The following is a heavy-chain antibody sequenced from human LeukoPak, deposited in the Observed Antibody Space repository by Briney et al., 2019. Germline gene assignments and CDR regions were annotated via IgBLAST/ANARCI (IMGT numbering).Heavy chain of an antibody. Sequence: GESLKISCKGSGYSFTSYWIGWVRQMPGKGLEWMGIIYPGDSDTRYSPSFQGQVTISADKSIATAHLQWSRLKASDTAMYYCARRRHSGWSDLDPFDYWGQGTLVTVSS. CDR1: GYSFTSYW. V-gene: IGHV5-51*01. CDR2: IYPGDSDT. J-gene: IGHJ4*02. CDR3: ARRRHSGWSDLDPFDY. D-gene: IGHD6-19*01.